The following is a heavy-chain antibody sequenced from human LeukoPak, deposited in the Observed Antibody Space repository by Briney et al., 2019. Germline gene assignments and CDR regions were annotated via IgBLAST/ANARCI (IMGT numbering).Heavy chain of an antibody. CDR3: ARASQTTGTTGFDY. Sequence: PGGSLRLSCAASGFTVSSNYMSWVRQAPGKGLEWVSVIYSGDSTYYADSVKGRFTISRDNSKNTLYHQMNILRAEDTAVYYCARASQTTGTTGFDYWGQGTLVTVSS. CDR2: IYSGDST. CDR1: GFTVSSNY. V-gene: IGHV3-66*01. D-gene: IGHD1-1*01. J-gene: IGHJ4*02.